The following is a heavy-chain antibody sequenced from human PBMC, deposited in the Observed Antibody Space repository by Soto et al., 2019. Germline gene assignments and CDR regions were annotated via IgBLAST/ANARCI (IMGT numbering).Heavy chain of an antibody. V-gene: IGHV1-24*01. Sequence: ASVKVSCKVSGYTLTELSMHWVRQAPGKGLEWMGGFDPEDGETIYAQKFQGRVTMTEDTSTDTAYMELSSLRSEDTAVYYCATDSGLYKVDAFDIWGQGTMVTVSS. CDR3: ATDSGLYKVDAFDI. J-gene: IGHJ3*02. D-gene: IGHD2-2*02. CDR2: FDPEDGET. CDR1: GYTLTELS.